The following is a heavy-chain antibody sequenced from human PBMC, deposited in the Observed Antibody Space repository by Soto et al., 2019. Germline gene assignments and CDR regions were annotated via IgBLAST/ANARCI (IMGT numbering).Heavy chain of an antibody. CDR1: GFTLGRFG. D-gene: IGHD3-9*01. CDR3: ARSSFDWLAFEI. CDR2: IWYDGSNT. V-gene: IGHV3-33*01. J-gene: IGHJ3*02. Sequence: QVQLVESGGGVVQPGRSLRLSCASSGFTLGRFGMHWVRQAPGKGLEWVAVIWYDGSNTYYADSVKGRFTVSRDNPKNTLYLHMNSLRAEATAVYYCARSSFDWLAFEIWGPGTMVTVSA.